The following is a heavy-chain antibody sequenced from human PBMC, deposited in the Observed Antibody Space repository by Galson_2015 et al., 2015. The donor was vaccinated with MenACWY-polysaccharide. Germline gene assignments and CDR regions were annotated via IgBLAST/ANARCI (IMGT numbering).Heavy chain of an antibody. J-gene: IGHJ4*02. CDR3: ARDPSGSFSNYDY. V-gene: IGHV4-38-2*02. CDR1: DYSIRRGYF. D-gene: IGHD1-26*01. Sequence: LTCAVSDYSIRRGYFCGWIRQPPGTGLAWIASIFHSGTTYYNPSLSSRVTISIDRSKNQFSLKLSSVTAADTAVYYCARDPSGSFSNYDYWGQGTLVTVSS. CDR2: IFHSGTT.